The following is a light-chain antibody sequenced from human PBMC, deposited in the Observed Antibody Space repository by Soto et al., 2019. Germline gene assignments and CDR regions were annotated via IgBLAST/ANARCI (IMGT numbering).Light chain of an antibody. CDR2: TNN. CDR3: AAWDDSLSGVV. Sequence: QSVLTQPPSASGIPGQRVTISCSGSSSNIGTKTVSWYQQLPGTAPKVLIYTNNQRPSGVPDRFSGSKSGTSASLAISGVQSEDEADYYCAAWDDSLSGVVFGGGTKLTVL. CDR1: SSNIGTKT. V-gene: IGLV1-44*01. J-gene: IGLJ2*01.